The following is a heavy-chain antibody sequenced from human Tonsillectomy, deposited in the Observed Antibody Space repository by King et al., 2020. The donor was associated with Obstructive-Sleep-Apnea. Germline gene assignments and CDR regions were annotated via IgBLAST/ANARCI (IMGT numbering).Heavy chain of an antibody. CDR1: GGSISSGGYY. V-gene: IGHV4-31*03. CDR3: AGGVRGVTSYDY. Sequence: QLQESGPGLVKPSQTLSLTCTVSGGSISSGGYYWSWIRQHPGKGLEWIGYIYYSGNTDNNPSLKSRVTISVDTSKNQFSLKLTSVTAADTAVYYCAGGVRGVTSYDYWGQGTLVTVSS. CDR2: IYYSGNT. J-gene: IGHJ4*02. D-gene: IGHD3-10*01.